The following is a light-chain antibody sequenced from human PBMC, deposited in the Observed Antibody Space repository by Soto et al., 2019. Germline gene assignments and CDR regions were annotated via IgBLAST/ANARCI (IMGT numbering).Light chain of an antibody. CDR1: QSISSW. J-gene: IGKJ2*03. Sequence: DIQMTQSPSTLSASVGDSVTITCRASQSISSWLAWYQQKPGKAPKLLIYDASSLESGVPSRFSGSGSGTEFTLPISSLQTDDFATDYCQQTYSTLNSFGQGTKLEL. V-gene: IGKV1-5*01. CDR3: QQTYSTLNS. CDR2: DAS.